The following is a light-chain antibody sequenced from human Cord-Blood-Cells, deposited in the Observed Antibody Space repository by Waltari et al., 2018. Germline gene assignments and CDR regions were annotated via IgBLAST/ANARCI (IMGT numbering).Light chain of an antibody. Sequence: QSVLTQPPSVSGAPGQRVTISCTGSSSNIGAGYDVHWYQQIPGTAPKLLIYGNSNRPSGFPDRFSGSKSGTSASLAITGLQAEDEADYYCQSYDSSLSGYVFGTGTKVTVL. V-gene: IGLV1-40*01. CDR2: GNS. CDR3: QSYDSSLSGYV. CDR1: SSNIGAGYD. J-gene: IGLJ1*01.